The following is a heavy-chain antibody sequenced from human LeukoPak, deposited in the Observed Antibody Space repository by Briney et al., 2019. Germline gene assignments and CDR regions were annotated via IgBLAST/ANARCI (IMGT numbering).Heavy chain of an antibody. CDR3: AKVSGTGRMGDC. CDR1: GFTFSSYG. Sequence: GRSLRLSCAASGFTFSSYGMHWVRQAPGKGLEWVAVISYDGSNKYYADSVKGRFTISRDNSKNTLYLQMNSLRAEDTAVYYCAKVSGTGRMGDCWGQGTLVTVSS. J-gene: IGHJ4*02. D-gene: IGHD1-1*01. V-gene: IGHV3-30*18. CDR2: ISYDGSNK.